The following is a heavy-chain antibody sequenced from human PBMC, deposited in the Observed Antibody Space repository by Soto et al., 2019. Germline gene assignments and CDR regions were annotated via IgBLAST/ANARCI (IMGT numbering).Heavy chain of an antibody. V-gene: IGHV3-23*01. D-gene: IGHD2-2*01. CDR2: ISGSGRYT. J-gene: IGHJ4*02. Sequence: EVQLLESGGGLVQPGESLRLSCAASGFTFSSYALSWVRQAPGKGLEWVSAISGSGRYTYYADSVKGRFTISRDNSKNTLYLQMDSLRAEDTAIYYCARNCSSTICIHYWGQGTLVTVSS. CDR1: GFTFSSYA. CDR3: ARNCSSTICIHY.